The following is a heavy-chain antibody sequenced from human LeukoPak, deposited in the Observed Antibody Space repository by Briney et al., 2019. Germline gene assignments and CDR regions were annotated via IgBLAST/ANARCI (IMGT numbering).Heavy chain of an antibody. CDR3: VRGNGNVGGRLDP. D-gene: IGHD1-1*01. Sequence: GGSLRLSCKASGFTMSGIHMNWVRQAPGKGLDWVSGLYAGGSTYYAGSVTGRFTISRDDSKNTLYLHMTSLRVDDTAIYFCVRGNGNVGGRLDPWGQGAWVIVSS. V-gene: IGHV3-66*01. CDR1: GFTMSGIH. J-gene: IGHJ5*02. CDR2: LYAGGST.